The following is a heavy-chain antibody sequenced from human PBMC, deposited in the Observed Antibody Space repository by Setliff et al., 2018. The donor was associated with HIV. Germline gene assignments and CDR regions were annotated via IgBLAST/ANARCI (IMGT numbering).Heavy chain of an antibody. Sequence: PSETLSLTCTVSGGSISSGSYYWSWIRQPAGKGLEWIGRIYTSGSTNYNPSLKSRVTISVDTSKNQFSLKLSSVTAADTAVYSCARAPFYYGSGSYQTFDYWGQGTLVTVSS. D-gene: IGHD3-10*01. V-gene: IGHV4-61*02. J-gene: IGHJ4*02. CDR1: GGSISSGSYY. CDR2: IYTSGST. CDR3: ARAPFYYGSGSYQTFDY.